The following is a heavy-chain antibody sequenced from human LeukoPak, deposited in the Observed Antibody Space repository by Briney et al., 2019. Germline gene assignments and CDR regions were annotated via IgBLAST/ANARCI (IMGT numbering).Heavy chain of an antibody. D-gene: IGHD6-19*01. Sequence: GGSLRLSCAASGFTFSSYAMSWVRQAPGKGLEWVSAISGSGGSTYYADSVKGRFTISRDDSKNTLYLQMNGPRGEDTAVYYCAKENTVAGIHPVDDYWGQGTLVTVSS. CDR3: AKENTVAGIHPVDDY. J-gene: IGHJ4*02. CDR1: GFTFSSYA. V-gene: IGHV3-23*01. CDR2: ISGSGGST.